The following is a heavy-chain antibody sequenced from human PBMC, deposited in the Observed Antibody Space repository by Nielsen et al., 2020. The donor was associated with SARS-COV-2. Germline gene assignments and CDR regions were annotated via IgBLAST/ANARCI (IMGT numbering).Heavy chain of an antibody. V-gene: IGHV4-39*01. Sequence: SETPSLTCTVSGGSISSSSYYWGWIRQPPGKGLEWIGSIYYSGSTYYNPSLKSRVTISVDTSKNQFSLKLSSVTAADTAVYYCARLFVRAGTDFDYWGQGTLVTVSS. CDR3: ARLFVRAGTDFDY. CDR2: IYYSGST. J-gene: IGHJ4*02. CDR1: GGSISSSSYY. D-gene: IGHD6-13*01.